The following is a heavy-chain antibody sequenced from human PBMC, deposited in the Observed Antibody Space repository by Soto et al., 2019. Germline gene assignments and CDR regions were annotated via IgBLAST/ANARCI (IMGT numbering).Heavy chain of an antibody. D-gene: IGHD3-22*01. CDR3: ARDPWVGFYDSSGYSHPLDY. J-gene: IGHJ4*02. CDR1: GDTFSSYS. CDR2: INTANGNT. V-gene: IGHV1-3*04. Sequence: QVRLVQSGAEVNKPGSSVKVSCKASGDTFSSYSISWVRQAPGQGLEWMGWINTANGNTKYSQKLQGRVTITRDTSASTAYMELSSLRYEDAAVYYCARDPWVGFYDSSGYSHPLDYWGQGTPVTVSS.